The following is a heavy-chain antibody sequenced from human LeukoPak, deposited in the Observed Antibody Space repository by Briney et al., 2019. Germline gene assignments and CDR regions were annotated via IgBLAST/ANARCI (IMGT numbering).Heavy chain of an antibody. D-gene: IGHD3-9*01. CDR3: ARGLTYYDILTGYSYWYFDL. J-gene: IGHJ2*01. CDR1: GGSISSYY. Sequence: SETLSLTCTVSGGSISSYYWSWIRQPPGKGLEWIGYIYYSGSTNYNPSLKSRVTISVDTSKNQFSLKLSSVTAADTAVYYCARGLTYYDILTGYSYWYFDLWGRGTLVTVSS. CDR2: IYYSGST. V-gene: IGHV4-59*01.